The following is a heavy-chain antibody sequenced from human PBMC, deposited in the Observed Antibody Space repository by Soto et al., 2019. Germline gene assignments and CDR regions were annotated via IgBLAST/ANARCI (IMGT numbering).Heavy chain of an antibody. CDR2: ISSSGGST. D-gene: IGHD4-17*01. CDR1: GFTFSSYA. V-gene: IGHV3-23*01. Sequence: EVQLLEAGGGLVQPGGSLRLSCAASGFTFSSYAMSWVRQAPGKGLEWVSSISSSGGSTYYADSVKGRFTISRDNSKNTQYLHMNRLRDEDTAVYYCANSPHDYSHDYWGPGTLVTVSS. CDR3: ANSPHDYSHDY. J-gene: IGHJ4*02.